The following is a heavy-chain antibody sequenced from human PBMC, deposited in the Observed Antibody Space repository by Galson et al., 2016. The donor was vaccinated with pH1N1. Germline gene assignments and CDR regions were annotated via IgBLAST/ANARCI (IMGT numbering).Heavy chain of an antibody. V-gene: IGHV1-46*01. J-gene: IGHJ4*02. CDR2: IDPSDGST. CDR3: ARRYYFDF. CDR1: AYTFTFYY. Sequence: SVKVSCKASAYTFTFYYIHWVRQAPGQGLEWMGIIDPSDGSTTYSPKFQGRITLTRDTSTNSVYMELSTLRPDDTAIYFCARRYYFDFWGQGTRVTVSS.